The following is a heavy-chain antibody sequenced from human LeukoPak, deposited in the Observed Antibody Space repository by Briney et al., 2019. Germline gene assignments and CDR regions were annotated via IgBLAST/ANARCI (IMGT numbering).Heavy chain of an antibody. Sequence: ASVKLSCTASGYTFTSYGISWVRQAPGQGLEWVGSISAYGGNTNYAEKLQGRVTMTTDTSTSTAYMELRSLRSDDTAVYYCGYGGSPGGYYGMDVWGQGTTVTVSS. D-gene: IGHD4-23*01. CDR1: GYTFTSYG. CDR2: ISAYGGNT. CDR3: GYGGSPGGYYGMDV. J-gene: IGHJ6*02. V-gene: IGHV1-18*01.